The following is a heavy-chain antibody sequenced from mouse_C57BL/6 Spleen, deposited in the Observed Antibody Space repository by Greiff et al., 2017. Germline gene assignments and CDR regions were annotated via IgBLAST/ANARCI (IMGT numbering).Heavy chain of an antibody. CDR3: ARSGAYYPDY. Sequence: EVQLQQSGAELVKPGASVKLSCTASGFNIKDYYMHWVKQRTEQGLEWIGRIDPEDGETKDAPKFQGKATITADTSSNTAYLQLSSLTSEDTAVYYCARSGAYYPDYWGQGTTLTVSS. J-gene: IGHJ2*01. V-gene: IGHV14-2*01. CDR2: IDPEDGET. CDR1: GFNIKDYY. D-gene: IGHD2-10*01.